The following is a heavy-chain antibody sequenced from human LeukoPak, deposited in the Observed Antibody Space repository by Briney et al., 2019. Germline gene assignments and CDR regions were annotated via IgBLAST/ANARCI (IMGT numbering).Heavy chain of an antibody. CDR3: ARNNYGDYEGGLYYYYMDV. D-gene: IGHD4-17*01. CDR2: VNHSGST. J-gene: IGHJ6*03. Sequence: PSETLSLTCAVYGGSFSGYYWSWIRQPPGKGLEWIGEVNHSGSTNYNPSLKSRVTISVDTSKNQFSLKLSSVTAADTAVYYCARNNYGDYEGGLYYYYMDVWGKGTTVTVSS. V-gene: IGHV4-34*01. CDR1: GGSFSGYY.